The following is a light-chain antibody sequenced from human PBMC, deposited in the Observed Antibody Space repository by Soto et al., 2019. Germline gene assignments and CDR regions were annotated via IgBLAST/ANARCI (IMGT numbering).Light chain of an antibody. CDR3: QQRYNWPIT. V-gene: IGKV3-11*01. J-gene: IGKJ5*01. Sequence: ETVMTQSPGTLSVSLGERATLSCRASQSVSIHLAWYQQKPGQAPRLLIYDTSTRATGIPARFSGSGSGTDFTLTISSLEPEDFAVYYCQQRYNWPITFGQGTRLEIK. CDR1: QSVSIH. CDR2: DTS.